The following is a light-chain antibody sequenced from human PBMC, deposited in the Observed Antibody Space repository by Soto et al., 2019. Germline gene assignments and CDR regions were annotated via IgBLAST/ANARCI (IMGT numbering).Light chain of an antibody. V-gene: IGKV1-5*03. J-gene: IGKJ1*01. CDR2: KAS. CDR3: QQYNSYST. Sequence: DIQMTQSPSTLSGSVGDRVTITCRASQTISSWLAWYQQKPGKAPKLLIYKASSLESGVPSRFGGSGSGTESTLTISSLQPDDFATYYCQQYNSYSTFGQGTKVDIK. CDR1: QTISSW.